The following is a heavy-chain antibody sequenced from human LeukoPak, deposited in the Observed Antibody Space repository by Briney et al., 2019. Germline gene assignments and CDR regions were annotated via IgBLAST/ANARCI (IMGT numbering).Heavy chain of an antibody. CDR3: ARGGSTTVTTYVDY. V-gene: IGHV3-20*04. CDR1: GFTFDDYG. Sequence: GGSLRLSCAASGFTFDDYGMSWVRQAPGKGLKWVSGINWNGGSTGYADSVKGRFTISRDNAKNSLYLQMNSLRAEDTALYYCARGGSTTVTTYVDYWGQGTLVTVSS. CDR2: INWNGGST. D-gene: IGHD4-11*01. J-gene: IGHJ4*02.